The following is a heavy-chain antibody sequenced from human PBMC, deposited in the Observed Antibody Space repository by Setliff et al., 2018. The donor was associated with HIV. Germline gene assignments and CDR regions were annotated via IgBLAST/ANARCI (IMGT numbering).Heavy chain of an antibody. J-gene: IGHJ4*02. V-gene: IGHV1-46*01. CDR3: ARFSYGSVWPETDY. CDR1: GYTFTNYH. CDR2: ISPRDGIA. D-gene: IGHD6-25*01. Sequence: ASVKVSCKASGYTFTNYHMHGVRQAPGQGREGMGTISPRDGIARFAQGFQGRVTLTRDTSTTTVYMELRILRSEDTAMYYCARFSYGSVWPETDYWGQGTMVTVSS.